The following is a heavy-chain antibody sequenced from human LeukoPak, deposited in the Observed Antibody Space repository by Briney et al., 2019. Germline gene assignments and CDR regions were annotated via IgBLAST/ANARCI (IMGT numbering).Heavy chain of an antibody. CDR3: AKAKSIVGATAFDY. CDR1: GFTFDDYA. Sequence: GRSLRLSCAASGFTFDDYAMHWVRQAPGKGLEWVSGISWNSGSIGYADSGKGRFTISRDNAKNSLYLQMNSLRAEDTALYYCAKAKSIVGATAFDYWGQGTLVTVSS. CDR2: ISWNSGSI. V-gene: IGHV3-9*01. J-gene: IGHJ4*02. D-gene: IGHD1-26*01.